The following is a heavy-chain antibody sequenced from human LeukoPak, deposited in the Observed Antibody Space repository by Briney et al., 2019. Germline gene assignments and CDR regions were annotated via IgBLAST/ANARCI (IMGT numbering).Heavy chain of an antibody. Sequence: GESLEISCKGYGDRFTSYWVAWVRQMPGKGLEWMGIIFPGDSDTRHSPSIQGQVTISVDRSISTAYLQWSSLKASDTAIYYCARRPLHSQNWLAPWGQGTLATVSS. J-gene: IGHJ5*02. CDR2: IFPGDSDT. V-gene: IGHV5-51*03. CDR3: ARRPLHSQNWLAP. CDR1: GDRFTSYW.